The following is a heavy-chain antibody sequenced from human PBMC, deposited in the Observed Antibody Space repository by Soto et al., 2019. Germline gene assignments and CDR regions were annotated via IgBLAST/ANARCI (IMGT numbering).Heavy chain of an antibody. J-gene: IGHJ4*02. Sequence: QLTLKESGPTLVKPTQTLKLTCTFSGFSLSTSGVGVGWIRQPPGKALEWLALIYWDDDKRYSPSLKSRLTSTKGSAKNQVVLTRTNRDHADTATYYCAHRHRGKGEGSSAGCKGWGDYGGQGTLGTGSS. D-gene: IGHD2-2*01. CDR1: GFSLSTSGVG. V-gene: IGHV2-5*02. CDR3: AHRHRGKGEGSSAGCKGWGDY. CDR2: IYWDDDK.